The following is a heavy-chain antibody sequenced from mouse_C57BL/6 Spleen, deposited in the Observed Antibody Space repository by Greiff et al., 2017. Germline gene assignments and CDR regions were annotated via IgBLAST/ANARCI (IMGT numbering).Heavy chain of an antibody. D-gene: IGHD2-2*01. V-gene: IGHV1-78*01. CDR3: ERWEAYGYDEGGY. J-gene: IGHJ2*01. CDR1: GYTFTDHT. CDR2: IYPRDGST. Sequence: QVQLKQSDAEFVKPGASVKISCKVSGYTFTDHTIHWMKQRPEQGLEWLGYIYPRDGSTKYNEKFKGKATLTADKSSSPAYMQLSSLTSEDSAVYFCERWEAYGYDEGGYWGQGTTLTVSS.